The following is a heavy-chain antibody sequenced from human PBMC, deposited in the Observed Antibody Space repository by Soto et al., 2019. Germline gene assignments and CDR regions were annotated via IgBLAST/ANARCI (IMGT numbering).Heavy chain of an antibody. CDR1: GFTFSSYG. J-gene: IGHJ4*02. CDR3: ARAESSGLSDY. CDR2: IWYDGSNK. D-gene: IGHD6-19*01. Sequence: GGSLRLSCAASGFTFSSYGMHWVRQAPGKGLEWVAVIWYDGSNKYYADSVKGRFTISRDNSKNTLYLQMNSLRAEDTAVYYCARAESSGLSDYWGQGTLVTVSS. V-gene: IGHV3-33*01.